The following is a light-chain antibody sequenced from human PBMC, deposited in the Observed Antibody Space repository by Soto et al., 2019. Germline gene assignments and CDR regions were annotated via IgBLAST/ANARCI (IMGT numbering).Light chain of an antibody. J-gene: IGLJ1*01. V-gene: IGLV2-14*01. CDR3: SSFTSSVTYV. CDR2: DVS. CDR1: SSDVGGHNS. Sequence: LTQPASVSGSPGHSNTISCTGTSSDVGGHNSVSWYRQDPGKAPKLMLYDVSNRPSGVSDRFSGSKSGNTASLTISGLQIEDEADYYCSSFTSSVTYVFGTGTKVTVL.